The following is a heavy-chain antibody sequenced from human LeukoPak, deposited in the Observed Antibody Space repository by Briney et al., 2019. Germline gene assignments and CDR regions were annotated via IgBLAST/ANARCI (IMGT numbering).Heavy chain of an antibody. J-gene: IGHJ4*02. CDR2: IYSGGST. V-gene: IGHV3-53*01. CDR1: EFSVGSNY. Sequence: GGSLRLSCAASEFSVGSNYMSWVRQAPGKGLEWVSVIYSGGSTYYADSVKGRFTISRDNSKNTLYLQMNSLRAEDTAVYYCARDGADSVDYWGQGTLVTVSS. D-gene: IGHD4/OR15-4a*01. CDR3: ARDGADSVDY.